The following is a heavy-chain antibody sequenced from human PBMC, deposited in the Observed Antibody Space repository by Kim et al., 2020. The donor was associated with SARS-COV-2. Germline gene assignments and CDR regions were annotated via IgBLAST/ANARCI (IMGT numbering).Heavy chain of an antibody. D-gene: IGHD3-10*01. CDR2: IYTSGST. CDR1: GGSISSYY. Sequence: SETLSLTCTVSGGSISSYYWSWIRQPPGKGLEWIGRIYTSGSTNYNPSLKSRVTMSVDTSKNQFSLKLSSVTAADTAVYYCARDHKLWFGESILNWFDPWGQGTLVTVSS. CDR3: ARDHKLWFGESILNWFDP. J-gene: IGHJ5*02. V-gene: IGHV4-4*07.